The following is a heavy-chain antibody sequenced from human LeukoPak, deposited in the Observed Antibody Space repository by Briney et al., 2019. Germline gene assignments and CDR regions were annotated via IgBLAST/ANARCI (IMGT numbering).Heavy chain of an antibody. CDR1: GLNFNSYS. J-gene: IGHJ4*02. Sequence: GGSLRLSCAAPGLNFNSYSMNWVRQAPGKGLEWVSSISSSSSFIYYADSLKGRFTISRDNAKTSLYLQMNSLRAEDTAVYYCASPTIFGVVIYYWGQGTLVTVSS. V-gene: IGHV3-21*01. CDR3: ASPTIFGVVIYY. D-gene: IGHD3-3*01. CDR2: ISSSSSFI.